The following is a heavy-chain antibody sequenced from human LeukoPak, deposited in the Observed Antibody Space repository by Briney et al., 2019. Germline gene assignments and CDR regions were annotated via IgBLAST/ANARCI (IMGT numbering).Heavy chain of an antibody. CDR1: GDSVSSNNAA. V-gene: IGHV6-1*01. CDR2: TYYRSKWYN. D-gene: IGHD2-2*01. Sequence: SQTLSLTCAISGDSVSSNNAAWNWIRQSPSRGLEWLGRTYYRSKWYNDYAVSVKSRTTINPDTSKNQFSLQLNSVTPEDTAVYYCARTCGGTICYGHDAFDIWGQGTMVTVSS. J-gene: IGHJ3*02. CDR3: ARTCGGTICYGHDAFDI.